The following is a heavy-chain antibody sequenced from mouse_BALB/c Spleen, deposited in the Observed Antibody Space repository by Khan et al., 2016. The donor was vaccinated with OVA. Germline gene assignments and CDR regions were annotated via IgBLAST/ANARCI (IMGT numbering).Heavy chain of an antibody. Sequence: IQLVQSGPELMKPGASVKISCKASGYSFTSYYIHWVKQSHGKSLEWIGYVDPFSGGTTYNQKFKGKATLTVDKSSSTAYIHFSNLTSEDSAVFYCTNHGYVAWLTYWGQGTLVTVSA. CDR2: VDPFSGGT. V-gene: IGHV1S135*01. CDR3: TNHGYVAWLTY. J-gene: IGHJ3*01. D-gene: IGHD2-2*01. CDR1: GYSFTSYY.